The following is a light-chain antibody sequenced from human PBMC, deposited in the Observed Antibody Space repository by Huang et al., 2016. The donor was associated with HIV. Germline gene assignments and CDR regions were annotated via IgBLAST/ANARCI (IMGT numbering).Light chain of an antibody. J-gene: IGKJ2*01. CDR2: WAY. V-gene: IGKV1-39*01. CDR3: QQSVKTPRT. Sequence: DIQITQSPSSLSASVGDRVTITCRASQNINKYLNWYQQQPGKAPKLLISWAYTLQSGVPSSFSGSGSGTDFTLTISSLQPEDSAVYFCQQSVKTPRTFGQGTKLEI. CDR1: QNINKY.